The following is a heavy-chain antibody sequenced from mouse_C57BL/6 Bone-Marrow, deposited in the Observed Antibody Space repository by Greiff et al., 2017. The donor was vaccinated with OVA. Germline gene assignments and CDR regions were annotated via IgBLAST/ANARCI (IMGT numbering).Heavy chain of an antibody. Sequence: QVQLKESGAELVKPGASVKISCKASGYAFSSYWMNWVKQRPGKGLEWIGQIYPGDGDTNYNGKFKGKATLTADKSSSTAYMQLRSRNSEDSEVDICERDGYGRAYWGQGTLVTVSA. V-gene: IGHV1-80*01. CDR2: IYPGDGDT. CDR3: ERDGYGRAY. J-gene: IGHJ3*01. D-gene: IGHD2-2*01. CDR1: GYAFSSYW.